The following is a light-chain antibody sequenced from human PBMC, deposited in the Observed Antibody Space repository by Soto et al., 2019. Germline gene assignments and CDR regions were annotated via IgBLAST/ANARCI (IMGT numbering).Light chain of an antibody. V-gene: IGLV2-14*01. CDR1: SSDIGGYNY. Sequence: QSALTQPASVSGSPGQSITISCTGTSSDIGGYNYVSWYQQHPGKAPKLMISGVTNRPSGVSNRFSGSKSGNTASLTISGLQTEDEADYYCCSYTTTSTPFVFGTGTKLTVL. J-gene: IGLJ1*01. CDR3: CSYTTTSTPFV. CDR2: GVT.